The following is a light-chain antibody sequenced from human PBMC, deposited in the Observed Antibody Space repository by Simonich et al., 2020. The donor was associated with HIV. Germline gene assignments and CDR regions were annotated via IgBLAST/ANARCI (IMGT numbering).Light chain of an antibody. J-gene: IGLJ2*01. CDR3: QSADSSGTYEV. V-gene: IGLV3-25*03. CDR2: KDI. Sequence: YKLTQPPSVSVSPGQTAKITCSGDALPKQYAYWYQQKPGQAPVLVIYKDIERPSGIPERFSGSISGTIVTLTISRVQAEDEADYYCQSADSSGTYEVFGGGTKLTVL. CDR1: ALPKQY.